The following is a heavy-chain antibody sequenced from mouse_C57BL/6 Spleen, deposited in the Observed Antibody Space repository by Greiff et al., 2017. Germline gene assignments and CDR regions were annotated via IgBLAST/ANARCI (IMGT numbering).Heavy chain of an antibody. D-gene: IGHD2-4*01. V-gene: IGHV5-9*01. CDR2: ISGGGGNT. J-gene: IGHJ1*03. CDR3: ARHEGYDYDSSYWYFDV. Sequence: EVQGVESGGGLVKPGGSLKLSCAASGFTFSSYTMSWVRQTPEKRLEWVATISGGGGNTYYPDSVKGRFPISRDNAKHPLYLQMSSLRSEDTALYYCARHEGYDYDSSYWYFDVWGTGTTVTVSS. CDR1: GFTFSSYT.